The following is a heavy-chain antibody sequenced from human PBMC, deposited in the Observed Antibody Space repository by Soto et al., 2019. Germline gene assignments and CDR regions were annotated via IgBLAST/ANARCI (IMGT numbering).Heavy chain of an antibody. D-gene: IGHD2-21*01. CDR2: IFPNGRDK. J-gene: IGHJ4*02. Sequence: QVQLVQSGGGVVQPGRSLRLSCAASGFNFNTYFMHWVRQAPGKGLEWVAMIFPNGRDKEYADSVKGRFTISRDKSNNRMYLQMDRLRPEHTAVYYCARDDEHGRNCDLAYWGQGALVTVSS. CDR1: GFNFNTYF. V-gene: IGHV3-30*13. CDR3: ARDDEHGRNCDLAY.